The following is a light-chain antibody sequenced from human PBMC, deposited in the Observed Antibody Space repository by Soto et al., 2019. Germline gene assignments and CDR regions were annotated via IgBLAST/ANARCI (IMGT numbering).Light chain of an antibody. J-gene: IGKJ4*01. Sequence: IQMTQSPSSVSASVGDRVTITCLASQPISSCLAWYQQKPGQPPNLLIYSASTLRSGVPSRFSGSESGTLFTLTITNLQPEDFATYYCQQASSFPLTFGGGTKVEV. CDR2: SAS. CDR1: QPISSC. V-gene: IGKV1-12*01. CDR3: QQASSFPLT.